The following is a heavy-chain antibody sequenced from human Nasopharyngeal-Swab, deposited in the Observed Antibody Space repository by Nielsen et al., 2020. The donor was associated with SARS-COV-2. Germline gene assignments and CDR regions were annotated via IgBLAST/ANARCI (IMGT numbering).Heavy chain of an antibody. D-gene: IGHD3-10*01. Sequence: GGSLRLSCIASGFTFNIYAMAWVRRTPGRGLQWVSGISASGGSTYYKDSVKGSFAVSRDNSRNTLYLQMHSLRVEDTALYYCAKDDVVRGDAFDIWGQGTMVTVSS. CDR3: AKDDVVRGDAFDI. V-gene: IGHV3-23*01. CDR2: ISASGGST. CDR1: GFTFNIYA. J-gene: IGHJ3*02.